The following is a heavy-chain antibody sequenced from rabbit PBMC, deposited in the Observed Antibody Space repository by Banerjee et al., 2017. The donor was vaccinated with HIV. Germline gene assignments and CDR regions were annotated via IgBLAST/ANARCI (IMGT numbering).Heavy chain of an antibody. CDR1: GFSFSSYYY. CDR3: ARTASGSSGDGLKL. J-gene: IGHJ4*01. Sequence: QEQLVEYGGDLVQPEGSLTLTCTASGFSFSSYYYMCWVRQAPGKGLEWIACIYTGSSGSTYYASWAKGRFTVSKTSSTTVTLQMTSLTAADTATYFCARTASGSSGDGLKLWGPGTLVTVS. CDR2: IYTGSSGST. V-gene: IGHV1S45*01. D-gene: IGHD1-1*01.